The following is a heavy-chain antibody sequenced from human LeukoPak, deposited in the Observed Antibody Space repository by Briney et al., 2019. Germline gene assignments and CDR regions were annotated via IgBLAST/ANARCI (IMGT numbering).Heavy chain of an antibody. CDR3: ARLGRLVGAIIDY. Sequence: ASVKVSCKSSGYTFTGYYLHWVRKAPGQGLEWMGCINPNSGGTYYAQKFQGRVTMTRDTPISTAYMELSRLRSDDTAVYYCARLGRLVGAIIDYWGQGTLVTVSS. CDR1: GYTFTGYY. V-gene: IGHV1-2*02. D-gene: IGHD1-26*01. CDR2: INPNSGGT. J-gene: IGHJ4*02.